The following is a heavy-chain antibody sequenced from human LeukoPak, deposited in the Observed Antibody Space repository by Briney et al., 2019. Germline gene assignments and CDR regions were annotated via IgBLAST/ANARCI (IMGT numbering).Heavy chain of an antibody. D-gene: IGHD4-17*01. J-gene: IGHJ3*01. Sequence: GASVKVSCKTSGYTFTDYDVHWVRQAPGQGLEGMGWINPNSATTNYAQRLQGRVTFTRDTSLSVAYMELSSLTSEDAAVYFCARGDFGETNTAFDVWGQGTLVAVSS. V-gene: IGHV1-8*03. CDR1: GYTFTDYD. CDR2: INPNSATT. CDR3: ARGDFGETNTAFDV.